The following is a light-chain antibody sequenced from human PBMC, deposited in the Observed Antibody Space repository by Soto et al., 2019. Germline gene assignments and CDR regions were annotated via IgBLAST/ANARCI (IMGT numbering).Light chain of an antibody. CDR3: QQYGSSSWT. CDR2: GAS. Sequence: EMVLTQSPGALSLSPGERATLSCRASQSVGASYLAWYQQKPGQAPRLLINGASSRATGIPDRFSGSGSGTDFTLTISRLEPEDFAVYYCQQYGSSSWTFGQGTKVDNK. J-gene: IGKJ1*01. V-gene: IGKV3-20*01. CDR1: QSVGASY.